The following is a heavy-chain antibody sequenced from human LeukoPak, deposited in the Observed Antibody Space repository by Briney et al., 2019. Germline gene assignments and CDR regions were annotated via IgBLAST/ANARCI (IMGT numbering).Heavy chain of an antibody. Sequence: ASVKVSCKASGYTFTNYYIHWVRQAPGQGLEWMGLINPGGANTNYAQNFQGRVTMTRDTSTSTAYMELRSLRSDDTAVYYCARCGDYAGSWFDPWGQGTLVTVSS. D-gene: IGHD4-17*01. CDR2: INPGGANT. CDR1: GYTFTNYY. J-gene: IGHJ5*02. CDR3: ARCGDYAGSWFDP. V-gene: IGHV1-46*01.